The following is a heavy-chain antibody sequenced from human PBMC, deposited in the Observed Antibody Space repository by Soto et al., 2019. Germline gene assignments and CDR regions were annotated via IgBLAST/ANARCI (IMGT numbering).Heavy chain of an antibody. CDR3: ARGPPVLWFGELLYYFDY. Sequence: GGSLRLSCAASGFTFSSYAMSWVRQTPGKGLEWVSAISGSGGSTYYADSVKGRFTISRDNSKNTLYLQMNSLRAEDTAVYYCARGPPVLWFGELLYYFDYWGQGTLVTVSS. CDR2: ISGSGGST. CDR1: GFTFSSYA. D-gene: IGHD3-10*01. V-gene: IGHV3-23*01. J-gene: IGHJ4*02.